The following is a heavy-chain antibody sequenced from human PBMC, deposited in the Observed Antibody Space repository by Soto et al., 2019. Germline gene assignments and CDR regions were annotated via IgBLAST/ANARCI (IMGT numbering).Heavy chain of an antibody. CDR1: GYTFTSYA. CDR3: ARDRQQHNWLDS. J-gene: IGHJ5*01. CDR2: INAGNGNT. D-gene: IGHD6-13*01. V-gene: IGHV1-3*01. Sequence: ASVRVSCKASGYTFTSYAMHWVRQAPGQRLEWMGWINAGNGNTKYSQKFQGRVTITRDTSASTAYMELSSLRSEDKAVYYCARDRQQHNWLDSRRQGTLVTVSS.